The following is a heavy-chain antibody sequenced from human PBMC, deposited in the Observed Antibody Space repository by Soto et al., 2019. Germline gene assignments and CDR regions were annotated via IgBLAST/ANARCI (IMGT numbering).Heavy chain of an antibody. J-gene: IGHJ4*02. V-gene: IGHV4-39*01. Sequence: QLQMQESGPGLVNPSETLSLTCTVSGGSISSSSNYWGWIRQPPGKGLEWIGNIYYSGSTYYNPSLKSRVTISVDTSKNQFSLKLSSVTAADTAVYYCMLGSGWKDFDYWGQGTLVTVSS. CDR3: MLGSGWKDFDY. CDR2: IYYSGST. CDR1: GGSISSSSNY. D-gene: IGHD3-22*01.